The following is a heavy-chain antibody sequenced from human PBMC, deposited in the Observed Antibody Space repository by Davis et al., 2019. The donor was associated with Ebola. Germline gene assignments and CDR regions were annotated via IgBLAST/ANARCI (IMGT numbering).Heavy chain of an antibody. V-gene: IGHV3-53*04. CDR1: GFTVSSNY. J-gene: IGHJ4*02. CDR2: IYSGGST. Sequence: GESLKISCAASGFTVSSNYMSWVRQAPGKGLEWVSVIYSGGSTYYADSVKGRFTISRHNSKNTLYLQMNSLRAEDTAVYYCARTAPEGDYGGNPFDYWGQGTLVTVSS. CDR3: ARTAPEGDYGGNPFDY. D-gene: IGHD4-23*01.